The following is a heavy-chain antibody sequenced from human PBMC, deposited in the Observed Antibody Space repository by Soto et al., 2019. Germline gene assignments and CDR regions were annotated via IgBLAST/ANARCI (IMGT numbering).Heavy chain of an antibody. CDR1: EYTFTHYP. CDR3: ASWADYRSDWSGPYDY. V-gene: IGHV1-3*05. Sequence: VQHVQSGAEETRPGASVKISCKASEYTFTHYPIHWVRQAPGQRLEWLGWINAGDDNAKYSQSFQRRVSITRDTAASTAYMELSSLTSEDTAVYYCASWADYRSDWSGPYDYWGQGTLVTVSS. CDR2: INAGDDNA. J-gene: IGHJ4*02. D-gene: IGHD6-19*01.